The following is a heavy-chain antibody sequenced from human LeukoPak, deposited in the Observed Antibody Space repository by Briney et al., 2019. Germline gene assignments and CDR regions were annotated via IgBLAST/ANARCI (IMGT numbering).Heavy chain of an antibody. Sequence: SETLSLTCTVSGGSISSSSYYWGWIRQPPGKGLEWIGSIYYSGSTYYNPSLKSRVTISVDTSKNQFSLKLSSVTAADTAVYYCARDNKGHYSGSYIGAFDIWGQGTMVTVPS. D-gene: IGHD1-26*01. CDR2: IYYSGST. J-gene: IGHJ3*02. V-gene: IGHV4-39*07. CDR3: ARDNKGHYSGSYIGAFDI. CDR1: GGSISSSSYY.